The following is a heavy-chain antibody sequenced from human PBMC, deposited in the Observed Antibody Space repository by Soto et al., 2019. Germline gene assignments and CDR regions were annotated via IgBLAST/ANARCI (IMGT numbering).Heavy chain of an antibody. J-gene: IGHJ4*02. CDR1: AYTFTSSG. D-gene: IGHD6-19*01. Sequence: ASVKVSCKASAYTFTSSGISCLRQAPGQGLEWMGWMRAYKSTTTYAQKIQGRVTMTTVTSTSTAYMELRSLRSDDTAVSYSAIELRRAVAGTPAVYPGYWGQGTLVTVSS. CDR3: AIELRRAVAGTPAVYPGY. CDR2: MRAYKSTT. V-gene: IGHV1-18*01.